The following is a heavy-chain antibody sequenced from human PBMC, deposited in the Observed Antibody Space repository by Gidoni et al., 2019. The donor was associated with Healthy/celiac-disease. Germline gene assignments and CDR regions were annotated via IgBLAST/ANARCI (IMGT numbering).Heavy chain of an antibody. D-gene: IGHD3-22*01. CDR3: APSVVVKGFDY. V-gene: IGHV3-48*01. CDR1: GFTFSSYS. J-gene: IGHJ4*02. CDR2: ISSSSSTI. Sequence: EVQLVESGGGLVQPGGSLRLSCASSGFTFSSYSMNWVRQAPGTGLEWVSYISSSSSTIYYADSVKGRFTISRDNAKNSLYLQMNSLRAEDTAVYYCAPSVVVKGFDYWGQGTLVTVSS.